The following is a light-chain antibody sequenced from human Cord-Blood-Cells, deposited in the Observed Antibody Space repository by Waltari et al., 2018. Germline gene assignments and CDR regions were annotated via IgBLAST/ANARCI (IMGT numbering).Light chain of an antibody. CDR1: SSDVGGYNY. CDR3: SSYTSSSTV. CDR2: DVS. Sequence: QSALTQPASVSGSPGQSITISCTGTSSDVGGYNYVSWYQQHPGKAPKPMIYDVSNRPSGVSTRFSGSKSGNTASLTISGLQAEDEADYYCSSYTSSSTVFGGGTKLTVL. V-gene: IGLV2-14*01. J-gene: IGLJ3*02.